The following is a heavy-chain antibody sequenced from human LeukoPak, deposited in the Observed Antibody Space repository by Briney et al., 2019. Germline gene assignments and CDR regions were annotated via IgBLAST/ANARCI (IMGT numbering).Heavy chain of an antibody. J-gene: IGHJ5*02. CDR1: GGTFSSYA. Sequence: GASVKVSCKASGGTFSSYAISWVRRAPGQGLEWMGGIIPIFGTANYAQKFQGRVTITADESTSTAYMELSSLRSEDTAVYYCARRPFHYGEIGHWFDPWGQGTLVTVSS. CDR3: ARRPFHYGEIGHWFDP. V-gene: IGHV1-69*13. CDR2: IIPIFGTA. D-gene: IGHD4-17*01.